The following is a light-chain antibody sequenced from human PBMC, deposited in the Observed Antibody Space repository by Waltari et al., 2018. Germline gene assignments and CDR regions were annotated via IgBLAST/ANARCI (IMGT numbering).Light chain of an antibody. J-gene: IGKJ2*01. CDR2: AAS. V-gene: IGKV1-39*01. Sequence: DIQMTQSPSSLSASVGDRVTISCRSSQTISNYLNWYQQKPGKAPKHLIYAASSLQSGVPSRFSASGSGTDFTLTIGSLQPEDFATYYCQQSYIAPYTFGQGTKLEIK. CDR3: QQSYIAPYT. CDR1: QTISNY.